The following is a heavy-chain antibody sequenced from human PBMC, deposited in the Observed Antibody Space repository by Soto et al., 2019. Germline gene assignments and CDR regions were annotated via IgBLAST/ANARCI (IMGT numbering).Heavy chain of an antibody. D-gene: IGHD2-2*01. V-gene: IGHV3-23*01. CDR3: AKDSSSVPAAFDY. Sequence: GGSLRLSCAASGFTFSSYAMSWVRQAPGKGLEWVSTFSGSGGTTYYTDSVKGRFTISRDNSKNTLYLQMNSLRAEDTAIYFCAKDSSSVPAAFDYWGQGTLVTVSS. J-gene: IGHJ4*02. CDR2: FSGSGGTT. CDR1: GFTFSSYA.